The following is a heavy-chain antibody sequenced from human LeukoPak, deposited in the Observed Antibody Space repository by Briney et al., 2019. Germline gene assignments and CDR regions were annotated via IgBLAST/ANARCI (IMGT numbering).Heavy chain of an antibody. Sequence: SVKASCKASGGTFSSYAISWVRQAPGQGLEWMGGIIPIFGTANYAQKFQGRVTITADESTSTAYMELSSLRSEDTAVYYCARPRGGTMVPGDYWGQGTLVTVSS. CDR1: GGTFSSYA. D-gene: IGHD3-10*01. CDR2: IIPIFGTA. CDR3: ARPRGGTMVPGDY. J-gene: IGHJ4*02. V-gene: IGHV1-69*13.